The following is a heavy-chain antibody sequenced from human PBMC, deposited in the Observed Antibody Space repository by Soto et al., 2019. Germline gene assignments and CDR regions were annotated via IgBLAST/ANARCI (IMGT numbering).Heavy chain of an antibody. CDR3: ARDKGSIYTHYYSYGMDV. J-gene: IGHJ6*02. Sequence: QVQLVESGGGVVQPGRSLRLSCAASGFTFSSYGMHWVRQAPGKGLEWVAVIWYDGSNKYYADSVKGRFTISRDNSKNTLYLQMNSLRAEDTAVYYCARDKGSIYTHYYSYGMDVWGQGTTVTVSS. CDR2: IWYDGSNK. V-gene: IGHV3-33*01. D-gene: IGHD3-3*02. CDR1: GFTFSSYG.